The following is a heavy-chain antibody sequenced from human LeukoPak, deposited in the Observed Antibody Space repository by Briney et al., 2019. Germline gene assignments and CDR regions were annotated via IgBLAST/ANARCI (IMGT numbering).Heavy chain of an antibody. CDR1: GFTFSSCS. J-gene: IGHJ4*02. D-gene: IGHD2-21*01. CDR2: ISSSSSYI. CDR3: ARALGIVAPTFYFDY. V-gene: IGHV3-21*01. Sequence: GGSLRLSCAASGFTFSSCSMNWVRQAPGKGLEWVSSISSSSSYIYYADSVKGRFTISRDNAKNSLYLQMNSLRAEDTAVYYCARALGIVAPTFYFDYWGQGTLVTVSS.